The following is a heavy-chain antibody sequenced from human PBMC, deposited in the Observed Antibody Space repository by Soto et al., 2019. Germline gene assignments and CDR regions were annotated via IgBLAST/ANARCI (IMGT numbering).Heavy chain of an antibody. V-gene: IGHV3-23*01. CDR2: ISNSGGRT. CDR3: AKVAFDYDSRGFIDY. J-gene: IGHJ4*02. Sequence: GGSLRLSCAASGFTFSSYGMAWVRQAPGKGLEWVSAISNSGGRTYYADSVKGRFTISRDNSKNTVYLQMNSLRAEDTAVYYCAKVAFDYDSRGFIDYWGQGSLVIVSS. D-gene: IGHD3-22*01. CDR1: GFTFSSYG.